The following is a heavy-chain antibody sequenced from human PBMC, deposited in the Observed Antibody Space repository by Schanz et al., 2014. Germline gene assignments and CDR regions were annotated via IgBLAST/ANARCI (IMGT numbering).Heavy chain of an antibody. CDR3: AREPLGCTGSGCQTYDAFDI. CDR1: GYTLTDLS. Sequence: QVQLVQSGAEVKKPGASVKVSCKVSGYTLTDLSMHWVRQAPGKGLEWMGWTNTNSGDTKIAQKFQGSVTMTRDPSISEAYRELTRLRSDDTAVYYCAREPLGCTGSGCQTYDAFDIWGQGTMVTVSS. J-gene: IGHJ3*02. CDR2: TNTNSGDT. V-gene: IGHV1-2*02. D-gene: IGHD2-8*02.